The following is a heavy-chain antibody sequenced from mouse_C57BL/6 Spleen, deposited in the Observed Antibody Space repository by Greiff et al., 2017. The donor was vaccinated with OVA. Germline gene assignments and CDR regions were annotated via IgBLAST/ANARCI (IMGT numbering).Heavy chain of an antibody. D-gene: IGHD1-1*01. CDR1: GFTFSSYA. CDR3: ARDKTTEYPPGAMDY. Sequence: EVMLVESGGGLVKPGGSLKLSCAASGFTFSSYAMSWVRQTPEKRLEWVATISDGGSYTYYPDNVKGRFTISRDNAKNNLYLQMSHLKSEDTAMYYCARDKTTEYPPGAMDYWGQGTSVTVSS. J-gene: IGHJ4*01. CDR2: ISDGGSYT. V-gene: IGHV5-4*01.